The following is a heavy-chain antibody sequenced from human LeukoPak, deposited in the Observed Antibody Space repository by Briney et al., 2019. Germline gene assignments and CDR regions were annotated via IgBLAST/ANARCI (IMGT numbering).Heavy chain of an antibody. CDR3: ARGNILTGYEY. D-gene: IGHD3-9*01. Sequence: GGSLRLSCAASGFTFGSYDMHWVRQATGKGLEWVSAISSAGDTYYPGSVKGRFTISRENAKKSLYLQMNSLRAGDTAVYYCARGNILTGYEYWGQGTLVAVSS. V-gene: IGHV3-13*04. CDR2: ISSAGDT. CDR1: GFTFGSYD. J-gene: IGHJ4*02.